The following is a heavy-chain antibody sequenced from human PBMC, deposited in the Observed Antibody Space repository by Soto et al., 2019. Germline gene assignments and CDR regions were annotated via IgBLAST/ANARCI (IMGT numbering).Heavy chain of an antibody. J-gene: IGHJ5*02. CDR1: GFTFTNTW. CDR3: TTVRTS. V-gene: IGHV3-15*07. CDR2: IKSKTDGGTT. Sequence: DVQLVESGGGLVKPGGSLRLSCAASGFTFTNTWMNWVRQAPGRGLEWVGRIKSKTDGGTTDYAAPVKGRFTISRDDSKNTLYLYVDGLKAEDTAVYYCTTVRTSWGQGTRVTVSS.